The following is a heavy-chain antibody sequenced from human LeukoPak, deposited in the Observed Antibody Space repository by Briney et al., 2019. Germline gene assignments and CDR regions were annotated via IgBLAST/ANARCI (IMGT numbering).Heavy chain of an antibody. J-gene: IGHJ4*02. CDR3: ARQGQSSWDTFRGVISPYYYFDY. D-gene: IGHD3-16*02. CDR2: IYPGDSDT. CDR1: GYSFTSYW. V-gene: IGHV5-51*01. Sequence: GESLKISCKGSGYSFTSYWIGWVRQMPGKGLEWMGIIYPGDSDTRYSPSFQGQVTISADKSISTAYLQWSSLKASDTAMYYCARQGQSSWDTFRGVISPYYYFDYWGQGTLVTVSS.